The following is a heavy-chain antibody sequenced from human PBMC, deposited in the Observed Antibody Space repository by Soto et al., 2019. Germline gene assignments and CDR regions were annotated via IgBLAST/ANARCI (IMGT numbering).Heavy chain of an antibody. J-gene: IGHJ5*02. CDR3: ARGGLMYYDFWSGYYTGPGWFDP. Sequence: SETLSLTCAVSGGSFRGFYWTWIRQSPGKGLEWLGDINHVGITNYNPSLKSRVSIPVDTSKSQFSLKLSSVTAADTAVYYCARGGLMYYDFWSGYYTGPGWFDPWGQGTLVTV. V-gene: IGHV4-34*01. CDR2: INHVGIT. CDR1: GGSFRGFY. D-gene: IGHD3-3*01.